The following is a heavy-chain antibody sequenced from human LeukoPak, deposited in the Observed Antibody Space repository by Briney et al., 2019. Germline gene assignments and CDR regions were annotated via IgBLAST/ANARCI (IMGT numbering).Heavy chain of an antibody. V-gene: IGHV3-48*03. CDR1: GFTFSSYE. CDR3: AGMYSSSSPGDY. D-gene: IGHD6-6*01. CDR2: ISSSGSSI. Sequence: PGGSLRLSCAASGFTFSSYEMNWLRQAPGKGLEWVSYISSSGSSIYYADSVKGRFTISRDNAKNSLYLQMNSLRAEDTAVYYCAGMYSSSSPGDYWGQGTLVTVSS. J-gene: IGHJ4*02.